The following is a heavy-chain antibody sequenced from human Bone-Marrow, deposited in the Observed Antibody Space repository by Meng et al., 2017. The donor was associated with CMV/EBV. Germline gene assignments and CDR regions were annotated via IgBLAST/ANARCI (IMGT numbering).Heavy chain of an antibody. J-gene: IGHJ4*02. CDR2: FA. CDR3: ARVIRRKLRFGPSVDY. CDR1: GYTLSELS. Sequence: VSCKVSGYTLSELSMHWVRQAPGKGLEWMGGFAIYAQKFQGRVTMTEDTSTDTVYMELSSLRSEDTAVYYCARVIRRKLRFGPSVDYWGQGTLVTVSS. D-gene: IGHD3-3*01. V-gene: IGHV1-24*01.